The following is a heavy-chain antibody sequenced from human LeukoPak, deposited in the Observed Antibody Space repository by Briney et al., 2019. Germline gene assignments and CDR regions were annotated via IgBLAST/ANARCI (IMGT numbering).Heavy chain of an antibody. D-gene: IGHD2-2*01. Sequence: SQTLSLTCTVSGASISSGGYYWSWIPQPPGKGLEWIGYISYSGSPYYNQSLKSRVTISVDTSRNQFSLKLSSVTAADTAVCYCARGPHCSSTSCYSEYFHHWGQGTLVTVSS. CDR3: ARGPHCSSTSCYSEYFHH. CDR2: ISYSGSP. CDR1: GASISSGGYY. V-gene: IGHV4-31*03. J-gene: IGHJ1*01.